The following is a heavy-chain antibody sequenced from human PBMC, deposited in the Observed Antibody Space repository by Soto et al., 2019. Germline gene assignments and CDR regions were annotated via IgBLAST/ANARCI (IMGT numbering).Heavy chain of an antibody. V-gene: IGHV4-59*08. Sequence: SETLSLTSTVSGGSISSYYWSWIRQPPGKGLEWIGYIYYSGSTNYNPSLKSRVTISVDTSKNQFSLKLSSVTAADTAVYYCARHFRLDPWGQGTLVTVSS. CDR3: ARHFRLDP. J-gene: IGHJ5*02. CDR1: GGSISSYY. CDR2: IYYSGST.